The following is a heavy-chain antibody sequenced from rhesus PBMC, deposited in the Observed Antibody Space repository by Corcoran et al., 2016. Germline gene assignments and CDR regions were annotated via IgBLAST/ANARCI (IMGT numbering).Heavy chain of an antibody. CDR3: ARLCGWGDLGPFFDY. J-gene: IGHJ4*01. V-gene: IGHV3-110*02. CDR2: ISMGWGSTQ. D-gene: IGHD3-34*01. Sequence: EVQLVESGGGLVQPGGSLRLSCAASGFTFSDHYMDWVRQAPGKGLDCVSRISMGWGSTQLYPDSVKGRCTVSRDNAKNAVYLKMTSLRAEDTAVYYCARLCGWGDLGPFFDYWGQGVLVTVSS. CDR1: GFTFSDHY.